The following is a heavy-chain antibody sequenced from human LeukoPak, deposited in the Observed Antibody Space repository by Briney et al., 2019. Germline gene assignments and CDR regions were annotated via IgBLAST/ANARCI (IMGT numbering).Heavy chain of an antibody. Sequence: PGGSLRLSCAASGFTFSSYWMSWVRQAPGKGLEWVANIKQDGSEKYYVDSVKGRFTISRDNAKNSLYLQMNSLRAEGTAVYYCARGGYSSSFGSMDVWGKGTTVTVSS. CDR3: ARGGYSSSFGSMDV. D-gene: IGHD6-13*01. J-gene: IGHJ6*03. V-gene: IGHV3-7*03. CDR2: IKQDGSEK. CDR1: GFTFSSYW.